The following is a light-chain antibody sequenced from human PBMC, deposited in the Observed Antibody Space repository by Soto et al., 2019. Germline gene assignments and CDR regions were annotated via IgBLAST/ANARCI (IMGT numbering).Light chain of an antibody. CDR3: QQYDTYLRT. CDR2: DAS. J-gene: IGKJ1*01. Sequence: DIQMTQSPSTLSASVGDRVTITCRASQSISAWLAWYQQKPGRAPKLLIYDASNLQSGVPTRFSGSGSGTGFTLTIDSLQPDDFATYYCQQYDTYLRTFGQGTKVDIK. V-gene: IGKV1-5*01. CDR1: QSISAW.